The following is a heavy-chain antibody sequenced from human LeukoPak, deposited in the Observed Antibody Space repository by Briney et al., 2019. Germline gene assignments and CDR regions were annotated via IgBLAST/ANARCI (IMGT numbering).Heavy chain of an antibody. CDR2: IYSGGAT. V-gene: IGHV3-53*01. CDR3: ARGGGGGNPFDY. J-gene: IGHJ4*02. Sequence: GGSLRLSCAVSGFSVSNNYMGWVRQAPGKGLAWVSVIYSGGATYYADSVKGRFTISRDNSKNTLYLQMNSLRAEDTAVYYCARGGGGGNPFDYWGQGTLVTVSS. D-gene: IGHD4-23*01. CDR1: GFSVSNNY.